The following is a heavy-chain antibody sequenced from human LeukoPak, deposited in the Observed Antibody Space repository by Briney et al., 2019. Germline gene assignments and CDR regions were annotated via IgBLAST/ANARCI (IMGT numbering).Heavy chain of an antibody. V-gene: IGHV3-9*01. D-gene: IGHD5-12*01. CDR3: AKHASGYDWAYFDY. Sequence: PGGSLRLSCAASGFTFDDYAMHWVRQAPGKGLEWVSGISWNSGSIGYADSVKGRFTISRDNAKNSLYLQMNSLRAEDTALYYCAKHASGYDWAYFDYWGQGTLVTVSS. CDR1: GFTFDDYA. CDR2: ISWNSGSI. J-gene: IGHJ4*02.